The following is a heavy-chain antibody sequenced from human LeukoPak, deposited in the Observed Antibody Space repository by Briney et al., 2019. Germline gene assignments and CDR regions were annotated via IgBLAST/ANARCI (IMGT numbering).Heavy chain of an antibody. J-gene: IGHJ5*02. CDR3: ARVAGWHWFDP. CDR2: IRPSGDNT. CDR1: GFTFSSYD. V-gene: IGHV3-23*01. Sequence: QSGGSLRLSCAASGFTFSSYDMTWVRQAPGRGLECGSSIRPSGDNTYYGDSVKGRFTISRDNSKNTVYLQMNNMRVDDTAVYYCARVAGWHWFDPWGQGTLVTVSS. D-gene: IGHD6-19*01.